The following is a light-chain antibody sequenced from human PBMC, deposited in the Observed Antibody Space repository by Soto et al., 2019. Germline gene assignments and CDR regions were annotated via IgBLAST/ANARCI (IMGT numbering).Light chain of an antibody. V-gene: IGKV3-20*01. Sequence: VMTQAPATLSVSPGERATLSCRASQTINNNIAWYQLKDGQVPRLLIYGSSSRATDIPDRFSGSGSGTDFTLTISTLEPEDFAIYYCQQYGYSRTFGQGTKVDNK. CDR3: QQYGYSRT. CDR1: QTINNN. CDR2: GSS. J-gene: IGKJ1*01.